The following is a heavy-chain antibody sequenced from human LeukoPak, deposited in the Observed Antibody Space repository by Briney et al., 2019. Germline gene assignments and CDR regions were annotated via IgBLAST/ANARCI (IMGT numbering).Heavy chain of an antibody. CDR3: ARASDDSDRYQPSHAFDI. CDR2: IYTSEST. V-gene: IGHV4-61*02. D-gene: IGHD2-2*01. J-gene: IGHJ3*02. Sequence: PSETLSLTCTVSGGSISSGSYYWNWIRQPAGKGLEWIGRIYTSESTNYNPSLKSRVTLLVDTSKNQFSLKLSSVTAADTAVYYCARASDDSDRYQPSHAFDIWGQGTMVTVSS. CDR1: GGSISSGSYY.